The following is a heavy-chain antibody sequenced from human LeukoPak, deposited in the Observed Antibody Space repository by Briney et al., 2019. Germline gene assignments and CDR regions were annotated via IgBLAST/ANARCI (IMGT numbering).Heavy chain of an antibody. CDR1: GFIFSSYS. Sequence: GGSLRLSCAASGFIFSSYSMNWVRQAPGKGLEWVSSISSSSSYIYYADSVKGRFTISRDNAKNSLYLQMNSLRAEDTAVYYCARGSSGWTTHDYWGQGTLVTVSS. V-gene: IGHV3-21*01. D-gene: IGHD6-19*01. J-gene: IGHJ4*02. CDR2: ISSSSSYI. CDR3: ARGSSGWTTHDY.